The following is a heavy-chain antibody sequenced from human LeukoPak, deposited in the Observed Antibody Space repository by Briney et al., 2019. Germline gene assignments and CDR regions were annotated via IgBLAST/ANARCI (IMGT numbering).Heavy chain of an antibody. V-gene: IGHV3-66*01. CDR3: ARASSSYYYDSSGYYPPEFDY. Sequence: GGSLRLSCAASGFTVSSNYMSWVRQAPGKGLEWVSVIYSGGSTYYADSVKGRFTISRDNSKNTLYLQMNSLRAEDTAVYYCARASSSYYYDSSGYYPPEFDYWGQGTLVTVSS. CDR1: GFTVSSNY. D-gene: IGHD3-22*01. J-gene: IGHJ4*02. CDR2: IYSGGST.